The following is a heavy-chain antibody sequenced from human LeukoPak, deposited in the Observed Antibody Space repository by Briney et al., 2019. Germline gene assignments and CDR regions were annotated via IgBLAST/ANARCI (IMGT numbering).Heavy chain of an antibody. Sequence: GGSLRLSCAASGFTFSSYWMSWVRQAPEKGLEWVANIKQDGSEKYYVDSVKGRFTISRDNAKNSLYLQMNSLRAEDTAVYYCARGGYDILTGYSYWGQGTLVTVSS. CDR1: GFTFSSYW. V-gene: IGHV3-7*03. D-gene: IGHD3-9*01. J-gene: IGHJ4*02. CDR2: IKQDGSEK. CDR3: ARGGYDILTGYSY.